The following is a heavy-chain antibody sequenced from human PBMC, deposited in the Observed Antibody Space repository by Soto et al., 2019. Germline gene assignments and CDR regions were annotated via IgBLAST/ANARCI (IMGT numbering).Heavy chain of an antibody. CDR2: INGDGTIT. V-gene: IGHV3-74*01. CDR1: GFIFKNYW. J-gene: IGHJ4*02. Sequence: GGSLSLSCAASGFIFKNYWMHWVRQAPGKGLVWAARINGDGTITTYVDSVKGRFTISRDSSKNTVFLQMNSLRAEDTAVYYCARGSGPRGRPYWGQGILVTVS. D-gene: IGHD6-25*01. CDR3: ARGSGPRGRPY.